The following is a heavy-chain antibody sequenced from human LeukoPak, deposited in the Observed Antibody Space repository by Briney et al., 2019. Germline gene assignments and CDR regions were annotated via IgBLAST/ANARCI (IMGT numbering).Heavy chain of an antibody. CDR2: ISGSGGST. J-gene: IGHJ6*02. CDR1: GFTFSSYA. V-gene: IGHV3-23*01. CDR3: ASSLGYGYGMDV. Sequence: GGSLRLSCADSGFTFSSYAMSWVRQAPGKGLEWVSAISGSGGSTYYADSVKGRFTISRDNSKNTLYLQMNSLRAEDTAVYYCASSLGYGYGMDVWGQGTTVTVSS. D-gene: IGHD5-12*01.